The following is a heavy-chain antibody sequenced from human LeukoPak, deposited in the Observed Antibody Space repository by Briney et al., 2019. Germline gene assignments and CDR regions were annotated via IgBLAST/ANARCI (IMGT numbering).Heavy chain of an antibody. J-gene: IGHJ4*02. Sequence: GGSLRLSCAASGFTFSSYGMHWVRQAPGKGLEWVAVIWYDGSNKYYADSVKGRFTISRDNSKNTLYLQMNSLRAEDTALYYCAKGSSGYFFDLWGQGTLVTVSS. CDR1: GFTFSSYG. D-gene: IGHD3-22*01. V-gene: IGHV3-33*06. CDR3: AKGSSGYFFDL. CDR2: IWYDGSNK.